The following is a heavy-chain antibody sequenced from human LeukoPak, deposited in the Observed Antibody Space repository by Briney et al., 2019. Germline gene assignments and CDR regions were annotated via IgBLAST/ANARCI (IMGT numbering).Heavy chain of an antibody. J-gene: IGHJ4*02. CDR2: ISIGDGRT. CDR1: GYNFNNFG. CDR3: SRSYYTSSWYYFDH. Sequence: ASVKVSCKTSGYNFNNFGITWVRQAPGRGPEWMGWISIGDGRTHYGRKFQDRVSMTREMSSNTAFLELSSLRSDDTAVYFCSRSYYTSSWYYFDHWGQGTLVTVSS. D-gene: IGHD3-3*01. V-gene: IGHV1-18*01.